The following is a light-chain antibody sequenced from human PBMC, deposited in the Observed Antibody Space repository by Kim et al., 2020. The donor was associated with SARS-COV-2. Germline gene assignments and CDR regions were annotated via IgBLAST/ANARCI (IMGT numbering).Light chain of an antibody. J-gene: IGLJ1*01. V-gene: IGLV3-1*01. CDR3: QAWDSSTYV. CDR2: QDN. CDR1: KLGDKY. Sequence: FPGKTSSITCSGDKLGDKYASWYQQKPGQSPVLVIYQDNKRPSGIPERFAGSNSGNTATLTISGTQAMDEADYYCQAWDSSTYVFGPGTKVTVL.